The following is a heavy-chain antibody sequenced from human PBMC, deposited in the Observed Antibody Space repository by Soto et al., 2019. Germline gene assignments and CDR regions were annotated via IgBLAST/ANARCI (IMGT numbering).Heavy chain of an antibody. D-gene: IGHD3-22*01. Sequence: QVQLQESGPGLVKPSQTLSLTCTVSGGSISSGDYYWSWIRQPPGKGLEWIGYIHYSGSTYYNPSLKSRVTISVDTSKNQFSLKLSSVTAADTAVYYCASGTYYYDSSGYRKGPFDYWGQGTLVTVSS. CDR2: IHYSGST. V-gene: IGHV4-30-4*01. CDR3: ASGTYYYDSSGYRKGPFDY. CDR1: GGSISSGDYY. J-gene: IGHJ4*02.